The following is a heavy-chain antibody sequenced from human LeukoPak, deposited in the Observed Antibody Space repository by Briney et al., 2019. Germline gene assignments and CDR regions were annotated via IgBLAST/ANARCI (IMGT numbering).Heavy chain of an antibody. Sequence: PGGSLRLSCAASGFTVSSIFMSWVRQAPGKGLEWVSVIYSGGSTYYADSVKGRFTISRDNSKNTLYLQMNSLRAEDTAVYYCAREGRDTAGYFDYWGQGSPVTVSS. J-gene: IGHJ4*02. CDR3: AREGRDTAGYFDY. CDR2: IYSGGST. D-gene: IGHD5-18*01. V-gene: IGHV3-53*01. CDR1: GFTVSSIF.